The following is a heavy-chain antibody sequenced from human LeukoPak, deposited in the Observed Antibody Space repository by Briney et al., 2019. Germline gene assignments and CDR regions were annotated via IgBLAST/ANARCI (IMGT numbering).Heavy chain of an antibody. V-gene: IGHV3-33*01. Sequence: GRSLRLSCAASGFPFSSYGMHWVRQAPGKGLEWVAVIWYDGGNKLYGDSVKGRFTISRDNSKNTVYLQMNSLRVEDTAVYYCVRDPYEAYWGQGTLVTVSS. J-gene: IGHJ4*02. D-gene: IGHD5-12*01. CDR1: GFPFSSYG. CDR2: IWYDGGNK. CDR3: VRDPYEAY.